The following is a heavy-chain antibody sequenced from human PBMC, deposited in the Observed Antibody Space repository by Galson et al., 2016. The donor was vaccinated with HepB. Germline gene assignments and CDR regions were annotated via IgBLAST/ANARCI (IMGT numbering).Heavy chain of an antibody. CDR1: GGSISSYY. CDR2: IYDSGSP. V-gene: IGHV4-59*08. J-gene: IGHJ4*02. D-gene: IGHD5-24*01. Sequence: SETLSLTCAASGGSISSYYWSWIRQPPGKGLEWIGYIYDSGSPRYNPSLNSRVTISEDTSRNQFSLRLSSVTAADTAVYYCAGRRRDGFNVPILGYWSQGTLVTVSS. CDR3: AGRRRDGFNVPILGY.